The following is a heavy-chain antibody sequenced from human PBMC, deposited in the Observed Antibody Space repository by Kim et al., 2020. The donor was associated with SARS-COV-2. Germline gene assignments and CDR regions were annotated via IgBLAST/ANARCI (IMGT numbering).Heavy chain of an antibody. CDR3: ARGAGNRGCWGN. J-gene: IGHJ4*02. Sequence: ADSGKGRFTISRDNAKNTLYLQMNSLGAEDTAVYYCARGAGNRGCWGNWGQGTLVTVSS. V-gene: IGHV3-74*01. D-gene: IGHD2-15*01.